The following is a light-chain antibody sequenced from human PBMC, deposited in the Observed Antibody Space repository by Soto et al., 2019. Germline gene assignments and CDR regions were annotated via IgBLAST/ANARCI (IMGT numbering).Light chain of an antibody. CDR3: QVWDSSRDHYV. Sequence: SYELTQPPSVSVAPGKTARLTCGGNNIGSKSVHWYQQKPGQAPALVIYYDSDRPSGIPERFSGSNSGNTATLTISRVEAGDEADYFCQVWDSSRDHYVFGIGTKVTVL. J-gene: IGLJ1*01. V-gene: IGLV3-21*04. CDR2: YDS. CDR1: NIGSKS.